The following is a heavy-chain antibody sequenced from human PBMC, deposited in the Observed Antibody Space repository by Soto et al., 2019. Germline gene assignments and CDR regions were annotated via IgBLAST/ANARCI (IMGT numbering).Heavy chain of an antibody. V-gene: IGHV3-48*01. J-gene: IGHJ6*02. Sequence: GGSLRLSCAASGFTFSSYSMNWVRQAPGKGLEWVSYISSSSSTIYYADSVKGRFTISRDNAKNSLYLQMNSLRAEDTAVYYCARGDYYSYYGMDVWGQGTTVTVSS. CDR3: ARGDYYSYYGMDV. CDR1: GFTFSSYS. CDR2: ISSSSSTI.